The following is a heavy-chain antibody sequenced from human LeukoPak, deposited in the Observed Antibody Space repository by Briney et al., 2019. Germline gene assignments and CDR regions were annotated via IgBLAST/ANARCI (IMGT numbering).Heavy chain of an antibody. CDR2: ISSDGSDI. J-gene: IGHJ4*02. CDR1: GFTFSSNW. D-gene: IGHD5-24*01. Sequence: GGSLRLSCAASGFTFSSNWMHWVRQAPGKGLVWVSRISSDGSDITYADSVKGRFTISRDNAKNTLYLQMSSLRADDTAVYYCATRRDTNNRDYWGQGTLVTVSS. V-gene: IGHV3-74*01. CDR3: ATRRDTNNRDY.